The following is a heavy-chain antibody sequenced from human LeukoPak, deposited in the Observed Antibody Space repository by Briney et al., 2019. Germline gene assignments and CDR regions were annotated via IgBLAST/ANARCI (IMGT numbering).Heavy chain of an antibody. J-gene: IGHJ4*02. V-gene: IGHV1-18*01. Sequence: ASVKVSCKATGYTFTSYGISWVRQAPGQRLEWMGWISAYNGNTNYAQKLQGRVTMTTDTSTSTAYMELRSLRSDDTAVYYCAREGGDYVWGSYHLDYWGQGTLVTVSS. CDR2: ISAYNGNT. D-gene: IGHD3-16*01. CDR3: AREGGDYVWGSYHLDY. CDR1: GYTFTSYG.